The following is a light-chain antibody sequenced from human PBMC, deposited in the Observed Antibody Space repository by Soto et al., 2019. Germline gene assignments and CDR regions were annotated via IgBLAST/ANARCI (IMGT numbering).Light chain of an antibody. CDR1: QTVTSNY. CDR2: GAS. J-gene: IGKJ3*01. V-gene: IGKV3-20*01. Sequence: EIVLTQSPGTLSLSPGERATLSCRASQTVTSNYLAWYQQKPGQAPRLLIYGASARATGIPDRFSGSGSGKDFTLTISRLEPEDYAVYYCQQYGAADQFTFGSGTKVDVK. CDR3: QQYGAADQFT.